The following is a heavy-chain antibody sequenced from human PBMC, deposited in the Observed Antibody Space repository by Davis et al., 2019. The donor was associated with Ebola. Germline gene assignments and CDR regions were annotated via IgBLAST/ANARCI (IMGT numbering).Heavy chain of an antibody. CDR1: GFTFSSYG. D-gene: IGHD2-2*01. CDR2: ISFDGNSK. Sequence: PGGSLRLSCAASGFTFSSYGMHWVRQAPGKGLEWVAVISFDGNSKYYADSVKGRCAISRDNSKNTLYLQMNSLRAEDTAVYYCAKVMVPAASVYYYYGMDVWGRGTTVTVSS. CDR3: AKVMVPAASVYYYYGMDV. J-gene: IGHJ6*02. V-gene: IGHV3-30*18.